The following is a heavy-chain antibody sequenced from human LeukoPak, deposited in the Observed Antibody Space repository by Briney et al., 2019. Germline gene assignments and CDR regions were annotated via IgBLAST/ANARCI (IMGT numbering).Heavy chain of an antibody. CDR3: ASGVEMATVDY. Sequence: GGSLRLPCAASGFTFSSYAMSWVRQAPGKGLEWVSAISGSGGSTYYADSVKGRFTISRDNSKNTLYLQMNSLRAEDTAVYYCASGVEMATVDYWGQGTLVTVSS. J-gene: IGHJ4*02. D-gene: IGHD5-12*01. CDR2: ISGSGGST. V-gene: IGHV3-23*01. CDR1: GFTFSSYA.